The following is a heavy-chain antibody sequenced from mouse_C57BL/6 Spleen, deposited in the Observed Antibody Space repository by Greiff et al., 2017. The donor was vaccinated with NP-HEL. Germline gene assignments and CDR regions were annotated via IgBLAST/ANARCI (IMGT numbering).Heavy chain of an antibody. Sequence: EVKLVESGPELVKPGASVKISCKASGYSFTGYYMNWVKQSPEKSLEWIGEINPSTGGTTYNQKFKAKATLTVDKSSSTAYMQLKSLTSEDSAVYYCARSTYYSNWYFDVWGTGTTVTVSS. CDR2: INPSTGGT. V-gene: IGHV1-42*01. CDR1: GYSFTGYY. J-gene: IGHJ1*03. CDR3: ARSTYYSNWYFDV. D-gene: IGHD2-5*01.